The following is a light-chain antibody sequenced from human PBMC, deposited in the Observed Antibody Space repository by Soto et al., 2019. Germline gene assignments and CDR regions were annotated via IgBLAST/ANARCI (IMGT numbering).Light chain of an antibody. V-gene: IGKV3-15*01. J-gene: IGKJ4*01. CDR2: DTS. CDR3: QPYNNWPLT. Sequence: TQSPSFLSASVGDSVTITCRASQGIGDTLAWYQHKPGQTPRLLIYDTSTRATGVPARFSGSRSGPEFTLTINSLQSEDFAIYYCQPYNNWPLTFGGGTKVDIK. CDR1: QGIGDT.